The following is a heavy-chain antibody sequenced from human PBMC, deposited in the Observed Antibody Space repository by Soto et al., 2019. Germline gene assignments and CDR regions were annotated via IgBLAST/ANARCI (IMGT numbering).Heavy chain of an antibody. V-gene: IGHV4-4*02. Sequence: SEILSLTCTVSGDSISGSYWWSWVRQPPGKGLEWIGEVSQSGNTNYNPSLMSRLTISVDKSKNQFSLRLTYVTAADTGIYYCAREVPGLREVNRNWFDPWGQGTLVTVS. J-gene: IGHJ5*02. CDR2: VSQSGNT. CDR1: GDSISGSYW. CDR3: AREVPGLREVNRNWFDP. D-gene: IGHD3-10*01.